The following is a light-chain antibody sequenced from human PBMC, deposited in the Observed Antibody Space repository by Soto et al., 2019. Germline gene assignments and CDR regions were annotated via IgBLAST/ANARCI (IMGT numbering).Light chain of an antibody. CDR1: SSDVGNYKY. Sequence: QSVLTQPASVSGSPGQSITISCTGTSSDVGNYKYVSWYQQHPGKAPKLMIYEVSNRPSGVSNRFSGSKSGNTASLTISGLQAEDETDYYCCSYAGDYMFVFGTGTKGTVL. CDR2: EVS. V-gene: IGLV2-14*01. CDR3: CSYAGDYMFV. J-gene: IGLJ1*01.